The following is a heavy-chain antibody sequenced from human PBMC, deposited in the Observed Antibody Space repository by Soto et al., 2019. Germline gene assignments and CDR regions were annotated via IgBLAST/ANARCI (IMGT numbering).Heavy chain of an antibody. J-gene: IGHJ4*02. D-gene: IGHD6-13*01. CDR2: ISYDGSDK. V-gene: IGHV3-30-3*01. CDR1: GFTFSSYA. Sequence: GGSLRLSCAASGFTFSSYALHWVRQAPGKGLEWVALISYDGSDKDYADSVKGRFTISRDNSRNTLFLQMNSLRAEDTAVYYCARRGPGTYFDYWGQGTLVTVSS. CDR3: ARRGPGTYFDY.